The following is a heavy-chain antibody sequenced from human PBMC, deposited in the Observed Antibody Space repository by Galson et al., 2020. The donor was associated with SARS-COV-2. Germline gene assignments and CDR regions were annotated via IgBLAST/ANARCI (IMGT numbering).Heavy chain of an antibody. CDR2: INPNTGDT. V-gene: IGHV1-2*02. D-gene: IGHD3-10*01. Sequence: ASVKVSCKSSGYTFISYYIHWVRQAPGQGLEWVGWINPNTGDTKFAQKFQGRITMTRDTSITTSYLELNGLTSDDTAVFYCAFENYYGMNGDANVYWGQGTPVTVSS. CDR3: AFENYYGMNGDANVY. J-gene: IGHJ4*02. CDR1: GYTFISYY.